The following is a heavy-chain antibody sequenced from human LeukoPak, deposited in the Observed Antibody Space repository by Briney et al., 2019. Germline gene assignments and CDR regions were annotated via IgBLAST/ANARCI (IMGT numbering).Heavy chain of an antibody. D-gene: IGHD3-22*01. J-gene: IGHJ4*02. CDR2: ISWNSGSI. V-gene: IGHV3-9*01. CDR3: ATDIVEYDSSGYSLFDY. Sequence: GGSLRLSCAASGFTFDDYAMHWVRQAPGKGLEWVSGISWNSGSIGYADSVKGRFTISRDNAKNSLYLQMNSLRAEDTALYYCATDIVEYDSSGYSLFDYWGQGTLVTVSS. CDR1: GFTFDDYA.